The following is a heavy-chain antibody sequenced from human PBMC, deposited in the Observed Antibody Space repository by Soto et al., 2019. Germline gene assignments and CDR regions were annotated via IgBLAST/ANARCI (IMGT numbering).Heavy chain of an antibody. CDR2: ISGSGGST. Sequence: GGSLRLSCAASGFTFSSYAMSWVRQAPGKGLEWVSAISGSGGSTYYADSVKGRFTISRDNSKNTLYLQMNSLRAEDTAVYYCAKSASITMIVVVIYYFDYWGQGTLVTVSS. CDR1: GFTFSSYA. CDR3: AKSASITMIVVVIYYFDY. V-gene: IGHV3-23*01. J-gene: IGHJ4*02. D-gene: IGHD3-22*01.